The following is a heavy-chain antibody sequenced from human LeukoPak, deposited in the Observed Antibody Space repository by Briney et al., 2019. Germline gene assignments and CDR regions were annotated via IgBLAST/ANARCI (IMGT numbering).Heavy chain of an antibody. D-gene: IGHD4-17*01. CDR2: INHSGST. CDR1: GGSFSGYY. J-gene: IGHJ4*02. Sequence: KPSETLSLTCAVYGGSFSGYYWSWIRQPPGKGLEWIGEINHSGSTNYNPSLKSRVTISVDTSKNQFSLKLSSVTAADTAVYYCARGADYGLYYFDYWGQGTLVTVSS. CDR3: ARGADYGLYYFDY. V-gene: IGHV4-34*01.